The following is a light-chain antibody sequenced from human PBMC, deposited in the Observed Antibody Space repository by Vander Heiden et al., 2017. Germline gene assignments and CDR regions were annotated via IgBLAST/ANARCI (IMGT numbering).Light chain of an antibody. Sequence: DIQLIQHPPFLSASVGDRVTISCRASQGISSYLAWYQQKPGKAPKLLIYAAFTLQSGVPSRFSGSGSVTEFTLTISSLQPEDFATYYCQQLNSYPSTFGQGTRLEIK. J-gene: IGKJ5*01. CDR3: QQLNSYPST. V-gene: IGKV1-9*01. CDR2: AAF. CDR1: QGISSY.